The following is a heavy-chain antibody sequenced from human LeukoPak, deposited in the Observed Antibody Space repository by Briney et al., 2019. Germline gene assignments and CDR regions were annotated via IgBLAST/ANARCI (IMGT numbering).Heavy chain of an antibody. CDR1: GGSISSNNCY. CDR2: ISYNGRT. V-gene: IGHV4-39*01. D-gene: IGHD6-25*01. Sequence: PSETLSLTCTVSGGSISSNNCYWGWIRQPPGKGLEWIGTISYNGRTWYNPSPKSRVTVSVDTSKNQFSLKLSSVTAADTAMYYCAGSGRGGLKSGVDYWGQGTLVTVSS. J-gene: IGHJ4*02. CDR3: AGSGRGGLKSGVDY.